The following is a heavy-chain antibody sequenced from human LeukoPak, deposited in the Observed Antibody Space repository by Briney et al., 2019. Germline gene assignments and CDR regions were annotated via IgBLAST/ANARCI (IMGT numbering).Heavy chain of an antibody. V-gene: IGHV3-23*01. CDR2: ISGSGDTT. CDR3: VKEGTAYDILTGHYYYYSMDA. CDR1: GFTFSSYA. D-gene: IGHD3-9*01. Sequence: GGSLRLSCAASGFTFSSYAMSWVRQVPGQGLEWVSAISGSGDTTYYADSVKGRLTISRDNSKNTLYLQMNSLRAEDTAIYFCVKEGTAYDILTGHYYYYSMDAWGKGTTVTVSS. J-gene: IGHJ6*04.